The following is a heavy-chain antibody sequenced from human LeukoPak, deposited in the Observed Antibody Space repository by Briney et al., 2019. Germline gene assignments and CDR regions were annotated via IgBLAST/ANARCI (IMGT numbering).Heavy chain of an antibody. CDR2: TFYRSKWYN. Sequence: TLPLTYALSGDSVSNNRVAWIWLRHSPSRSLEWRGSTFYRSKWYNDYAESVKSQITINPDTPKNPYTLQLSSVTPDDTAVYYCARGKYSAFDIWGQGTMVTVSS. CDR1: GDSVSNNRVA. J-gene: IGHJ3*02. D-gene: IGHD2/OR15-2a*01. CDR3: ARGKYSAFDI. V-gene: IGHV6-1*01.